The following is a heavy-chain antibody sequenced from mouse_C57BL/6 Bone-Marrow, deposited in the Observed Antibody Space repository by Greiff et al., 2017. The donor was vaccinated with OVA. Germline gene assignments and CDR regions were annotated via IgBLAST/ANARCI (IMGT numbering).Heavy chain of an antibody. CDR3: AGYGNYEDYYAMDY. V-gene: IGHV2-6*03. D-gene: IGHD2-10*02. J-gene: IGHJ4*01. CDR1: GFSLTSYG. CDR2: IWSDGST. Sequence: QVQLKESGPGLVAPSQSLSITCTVSGFSLTSYGVHWVRQPPGKGLEWLVVIWSDGSTTYNSALKSRLSISKDNSKSQVFLKMNSLQTDDTAMYYCAGYGNYEDYYAMDYWGQGTSVTVSS.